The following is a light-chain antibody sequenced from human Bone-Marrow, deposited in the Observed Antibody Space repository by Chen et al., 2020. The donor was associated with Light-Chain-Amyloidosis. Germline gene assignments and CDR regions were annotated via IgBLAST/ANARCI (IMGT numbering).Light chain of an antibody. V-gene: IGKV3-11*01. CDR3: QQRSSRPRT. Sequence: EIVLTQSPATLSLSPGERATLSCRASQSVRSSLAWYQQKPGQAPRFLIYYASNRATVIPARFRGSGSGTDFTLTISSLEPEDFAVYYFQQRSSRPRTFGQGTKVEIK. J-gene: IGKJ1*01. CDR2: YAS. CDR1: QSVRSS.